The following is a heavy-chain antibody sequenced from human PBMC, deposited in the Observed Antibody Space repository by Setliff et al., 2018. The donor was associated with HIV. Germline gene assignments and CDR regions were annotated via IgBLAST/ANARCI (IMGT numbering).Heavy chain of an antibody. J-gene: IGHJ4*02. CDR3: GRSETRDSRGLYY. CDR1: GGTFSSYA. V-gene: IGHV1-69*05. Sequence: SVKVSCKASGGTFSSYAISWVRQAPGQGLDWMGGIIPVFGTTNYAQKFQGRVTMTTHTSTNTAYMELRSLRSDATAVYYCGRSETRDSRGLYYWGQGTLVTVSS. D-gene: IGHD3-22*01. CDR2: IIPVFGTT.